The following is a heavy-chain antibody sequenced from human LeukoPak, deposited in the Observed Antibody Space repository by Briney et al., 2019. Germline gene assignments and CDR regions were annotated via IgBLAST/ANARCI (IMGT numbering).Heavy chain of an antibody. CDR1: GFTFSSYA. D-gene: IGHD2-15*01. CDR2: ISGSGGST. V-gene: IGHV3-23*01. Sequence: GGSLRLSCAASGFTFSSYAMSWVRQAPGKGLEWVSAISGSGGSTYYADSVKGRFTISRDNSKDTLYLQMNSLRAEDTAVYYCAKDEGYCSGGSCWSGCNWFDPWGQGTLVTVSS. J-gene: IGHJ5*02. CDR3: AKDEGYCSGGSCWSGCNWFDP.